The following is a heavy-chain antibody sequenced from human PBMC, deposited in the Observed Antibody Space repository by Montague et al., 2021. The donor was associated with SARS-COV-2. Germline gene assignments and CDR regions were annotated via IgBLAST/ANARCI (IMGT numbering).Heavy chain of an antibody. D-gene: IGHD2-15*01. V-gene: IGHV4-4*02. Sequence: SETLSLTCTVSGASITSSNWWNWVRQPPGKGLEWIVQIYHSGSTNYNPSLKSRLTLSLDKSKNQFSLSLSSVTAADTAVYYCARQIQQVVLSPAKLTNWFDPWGLGTLVTVAS. CDR3: ARQIQQVVLSPAKLTNWFDP. J-gene: IGHJ5*02. CDR1: GASITSSNW. CDR2: IYHSGST.